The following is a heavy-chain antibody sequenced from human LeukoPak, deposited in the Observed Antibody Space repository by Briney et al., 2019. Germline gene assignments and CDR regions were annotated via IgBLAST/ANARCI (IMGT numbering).Heavy chain of an antibody. CDR1: GHNFISYY. CDR2: INPSGGST. D-gene: IGHD2-8*01. Sequence: ASVKVSCKASGHNFISYYMQWMRQAPGQGLEWIGIINPSGGSTSYAQQSQDRVTMTRDTSTSTVYMELSSLKSEDTAVYYRAREDVVLVDAVRYYYYGMDVWGQGTTVTVSS. V-gene: IGHV1-46*01. J-gene: IGHJ6*02. CDR3: AREDVVLVDAVRYYYYGMDV.